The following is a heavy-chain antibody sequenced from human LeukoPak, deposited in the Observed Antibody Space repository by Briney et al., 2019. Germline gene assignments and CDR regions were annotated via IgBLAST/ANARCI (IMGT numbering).Heavy chain of an antibody. CDR2: INHSGST. Sequence: SETLSLTCAVYGGSFSGYYWSWIRQPPGKGLEWIGEINHSGSTNYNPSLKSRVTVSVDKSKNQFSLKLSSVTAADTAVFYCATGAPRGYNYNYAEYWGQGTLVTVSS. CDR1: GGSFSGYY. CDR3: ATGAPRGYNYNYAEY. V-gene: IGHV4-34*01. J-gene: IGHJ4*02. D-gene: IGHD5-18*01.